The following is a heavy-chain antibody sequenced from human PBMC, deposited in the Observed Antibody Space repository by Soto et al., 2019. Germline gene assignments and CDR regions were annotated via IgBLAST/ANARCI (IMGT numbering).Heavy chain of an antibody. J-gene: IGHJ4*02. CDR2: ISAYNGNT. CDR1: GYTFTSYG. CDR3: ARDLAVGLVDY. D-gene: IGHD6-19*01. V-gene: IGHV1-18*01. Sequence: QVQLVQSGAEVKKHGASVKVSCKACGYTFTSYGISWVRQAPGQGLEWMGWISAYNGNTKYAQKFQGRVTMTTDTATSIAYMELRSLRSDDTAVYFCARDLAVGLVDYWGQGSLVTVSS.